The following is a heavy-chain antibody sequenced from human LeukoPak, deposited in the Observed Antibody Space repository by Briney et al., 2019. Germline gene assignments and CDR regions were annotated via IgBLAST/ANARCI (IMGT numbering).Heavy chain of an antibody. CDR2: IFHTETT. D-gene: IGHD2-2*01. CDR1: GGSISGYF. CDR3: ARDQFCSNTICSTGYYYMDV. J-gene: IGHJ6*03. V-gene: IGHV4-59*01. Sequence: SETLSLTCTVSGGSISGYFWSWIRQPPGKGLEWIGYIFHTETTNYNPSLKSRVTISVDTSKNQFSLKLSSVTAADTAVYYCARDQFCSNTICSTGYYYMDVWGKGTTVTVSS.